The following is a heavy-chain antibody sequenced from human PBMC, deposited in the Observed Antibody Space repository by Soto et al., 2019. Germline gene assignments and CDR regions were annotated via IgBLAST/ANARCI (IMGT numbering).Heavy chain of an antibody. J-gene: IGHJ5*02. Sequence: GGSLRLSCAASGFTFSSYGMHWVRQAPGKGLEWVAVIWYDGSNKYYADSVKGRFTISRDNSKNTLYLQMNSLRAEDTAVYYCARESPASLAYCGGDCYPNWFDPWGQGTLVTVSS. CDR1: GFTFSSYG. CDR2: IWYDGSNK. V-gene: IGHV3-33*01. CDR3: ARESPASLAYCGGDCYPNWFDP. D-gene: IGHD2-21*02.